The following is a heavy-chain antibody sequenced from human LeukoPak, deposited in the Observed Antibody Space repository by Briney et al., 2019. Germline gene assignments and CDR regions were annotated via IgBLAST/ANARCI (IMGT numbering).Heavy chain of an antibody. J-gene: IGHJ4*02. V-gene: IGHV5-10-1*01. Sequence: GASLQISCSVSGYPLTGNWITWVRPLPGKGLEWMGRIDPSDSYTSYSPSFQGHVSMSVDQSTSTAYLQWVSLKDSDTATYYCARLAGEYSSAWFFDYWGQGTPVTVSS. D-gene: IGHD6-13*01. CDR2: IDPSDSYT. CDR1: GYPLTGNW. CDR3: ARLAGEYSSAWFFDY.